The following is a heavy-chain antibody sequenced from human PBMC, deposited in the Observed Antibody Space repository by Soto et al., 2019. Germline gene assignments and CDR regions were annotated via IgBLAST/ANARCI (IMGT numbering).Heavy chain of an antibody. CDR1: GGTFSSYA. D-gene: IGHD3-10*01. J-gene: IGHJ6*02. CDR2: SIPIFGTA. V-gene: IGHV1-69*12. Sequence: QVQLVQSGAEVKKPGSSVKVSCKASGGTFSSYAISWVRQAPGQGLEWMGGSIPIFGTANYARKFQGRVTITADESTSTAYRDLSSLRSEDTAVYYCARDTGALRSRGYYYYGMDVWGQGTTVTVSS. CDR3: ARDTGALRSRGYYYYGMDV.